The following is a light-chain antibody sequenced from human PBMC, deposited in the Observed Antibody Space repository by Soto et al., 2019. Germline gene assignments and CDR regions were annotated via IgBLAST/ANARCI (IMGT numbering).Light chain of an antibody. J-gene: IGKJ2*01. CDR2: GSS. V-gene: IGKV3-20*01. Sequence: EVVLTQSPGTLSLSPGERATLSCRASQSVSNNYLAWYQQKPGQSPKLLIFGSSDRATGIPDRFSGSGPGTDFTLTISSLEPDDFAVYYCQQYGSSPPYAFGQGTKLEIK. CDR1: QSVSNNY. CDR3: QQYGSSPPYA.